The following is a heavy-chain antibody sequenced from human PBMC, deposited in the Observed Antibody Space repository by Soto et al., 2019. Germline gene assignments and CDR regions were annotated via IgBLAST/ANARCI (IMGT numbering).Heavy chain of an antibody. CDR3: ARDLGGPDY. CDR1: CFSLSQYW. D-gene: IGHD3-16*01. J-gene: IGHJ4*03. Sequence: PGGSLRLSCAASCFSLSQYWMHWVRQVPGRGLEWVARLSSDGFGAAYADSVKGRFFISRDIARNTLSLQMNSLRADDTAVYYCARDLGGPDYWGQGTMVTVSS. V-gene: IGHV3-74*03. CDR2: LSSDGFGA.